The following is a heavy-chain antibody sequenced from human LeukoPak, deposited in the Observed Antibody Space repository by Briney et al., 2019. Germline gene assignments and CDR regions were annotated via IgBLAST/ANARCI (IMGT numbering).Heavy chain of an antibody. Sequence: PGGSLRLSCAASGFTFSGSAMHWVRQASGKGLEWVGRIRSKANSYATAYAASVKGRFTISRDDSKNTAYLQMNSLKTEDTAVYYCTTSGRRGYSGYSWGQGTLVTVSS. CDR1: GFTFSGSA. CDR2: IRSKANSYAT. V-gene: IGHV3-73*01. J-gene: IGHJ4*02. D-gene: IGHD5-12*01. CDR3: TTSGRRGYSGYS.